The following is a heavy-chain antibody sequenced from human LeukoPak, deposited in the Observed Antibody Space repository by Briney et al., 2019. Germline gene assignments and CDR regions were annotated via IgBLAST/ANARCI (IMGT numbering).Heavy chain of an antibody. D-gene: IGHD3-22*01. Sequence: ASVKVSCKASGYTFTSYYMYWVRQAPGQGLEWMGIINPSGGSTSYAQKFQGRVTMTRDTSTSTVYMELSSLRSEDTAVYYCARDIFDSSGYYTGLDYWGQGTLVTVSS. CDR3: ARDIFDSSGYYTGLDY. J-gene: IGHJ4*02. CDR2: INPSGGST. CDR1: GYTFTSYY. V-gene: IGHV1-46*01.